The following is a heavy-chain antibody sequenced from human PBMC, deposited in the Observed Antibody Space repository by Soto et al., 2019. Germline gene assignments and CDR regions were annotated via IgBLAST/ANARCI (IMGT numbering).Heavy chain of an antibody. V-gene: IGHV1-8*01. Sequence: ASVKVSCKASGYTFTSYDINWVRQATGQGLEWMGWMNPNSGNTGYAQKFQGRVTMTRNTSISTAYMELSSLRSEDTAVYYCARGQRYSSWYFYYFDYWGQGTLVTVSS. D-gene: IGHD6-13*01. CDR3: ARGQRYSSWYFYYFDY. J-gene: IGHJ4*02. CDR1: GYTFTSYD. CDR2: MNPNSGNT.